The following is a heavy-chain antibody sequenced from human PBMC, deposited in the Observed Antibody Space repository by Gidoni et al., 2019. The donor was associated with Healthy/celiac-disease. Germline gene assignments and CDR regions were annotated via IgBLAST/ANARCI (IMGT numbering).Heavy chain of an antibody. Sequence: EVQLVESGGGLVKPGGSLRLSCAASGFTFSSYSRNWVRQAPGKGLEWVSSISSSSSYIYYADSVKGRFTISRDNAKNSPYLQMNSLRAEDTAVYYCARVTVTTVTTLYYYGMDVWGQGTTVTVSS. CDR2: ISSSSSYI. CDR3: ARVTVTTVTTLYYYGMDV. V-gene: IGHV3-21*01. D-gene: IGHD4-17*01. CDR1: GFTFSSYS. J-gene: IGHJ6*02.